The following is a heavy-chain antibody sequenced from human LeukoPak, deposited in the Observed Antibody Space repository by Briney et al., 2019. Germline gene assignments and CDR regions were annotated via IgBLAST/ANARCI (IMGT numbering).Heavy chain of an antibody. J-gene: IGHJ4*02. D-gene: IGHD6-19*01. V-gene: IGHV3-9*01. Sequence: GGSLRLSCAASGFTFDDYAMHWVRQAPGKGLEWVSGTSWNSGSIGYADSVKGRFTISRDNAKNSLYLQMNSLRAEDTALYYCPKEGSGWSPSGWGQGTLVTVSS. CDR3: PKEGSGWSPSG. CDR2: TSWNSGSI. CDR1: GFTFDDYA.